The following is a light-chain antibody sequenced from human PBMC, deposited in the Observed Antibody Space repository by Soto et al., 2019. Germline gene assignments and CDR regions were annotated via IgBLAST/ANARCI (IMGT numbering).Light chain of an antibody. V-gene: IGKV3-20*01. CDR2: GAS. Sequence: EIVLTQSPGTLSSSPGERATLSCRASQSVSNIYLAWYQQKPGQAPRLLIFGASSRATGTPDRFSGSGSGTDFTLTISRLEPEDVAVYYCQESSSSGLTFGGGTRLELK. J-gene: IGKJ5*01. CDR1: QSVSNIY. CDR3: QESSSSGLT.